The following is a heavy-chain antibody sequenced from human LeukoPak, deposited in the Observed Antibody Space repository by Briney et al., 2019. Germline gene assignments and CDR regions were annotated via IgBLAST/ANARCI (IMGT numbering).Heavy chain of an antibody. CDR1: GVTFSSYW. J-gene: IGHJ3*02. D-gene: IGHD1-14*01. CDR2: IHEDGSDK. Sequence: GGSLRLSCVVSGVTFSSYWMNWVRQAPGKGLEWVANIHEDGSDKYYVDSVKGRFTISRDNAKNSLYLQMNSLRAEDTALYYCARTLRLGTPRAFDIWGRGTVVNVSS. V-gene: IGHV3-7*05. CDR3: ARTLRLGTPRAFDI.